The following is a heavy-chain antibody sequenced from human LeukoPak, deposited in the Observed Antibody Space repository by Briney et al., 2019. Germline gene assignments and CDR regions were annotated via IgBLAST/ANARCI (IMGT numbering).Heavy chain of an antibody. Sequence: GGSLRLSCAVSGFTVSSGCMSWVRQAPGKGLEWVSFIYGGDATYYADSVKGRFTISRDTSKNTLYLQMNSLRAEDTAVYYCAKEDYYDSSGYYLDYWGQGTLVTVSS. V-gene: IGHV3-53*05. J-gene: IGHJ4*02. CDR3: AKEDYYDSSGYYLDY. D-gene: IGHD3-22*01. CDR2: IYGGDAT. CDR1: GFTVSSGC.